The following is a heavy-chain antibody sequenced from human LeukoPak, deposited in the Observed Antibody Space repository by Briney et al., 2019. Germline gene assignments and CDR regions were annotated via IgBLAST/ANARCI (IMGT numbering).Heavy chain of an antibody. CDR1: GYTFTDYY. D-gene: IGHD3-22*01. J-gene: IGHJ4*02. CDR3: ARYYYDTSGSSY. Sequence: GASVKVSFKASGYTFTDYYIHWVRQAPGQGLEWMGWINPNSGGTNFAQEFQGRVTMTRDTSISTAYMELSRLRSDDTAVYYCARYYYDTSGSSYWGQGTLVTVSS. CDR2: INPNSGGT. V-gene: IGHV1-2*02.